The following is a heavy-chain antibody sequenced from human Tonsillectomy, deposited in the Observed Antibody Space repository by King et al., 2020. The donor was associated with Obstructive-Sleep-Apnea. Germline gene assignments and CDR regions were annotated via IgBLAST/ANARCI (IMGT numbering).Heavy chain of an antibody. J-gene: IGHJ5*02. V-gene: IGHV4-39*07. CDR1: GGSIISSSYN. CDR2: IFYSWST. CDR3: ARVPYITGWSGWFDP. Sequence: QLQESGPGLVKPSETLSLTCTVSGGSIISSSYNWGWIRQPPGKGLEWIWSIFYSWSTNYNPSLKSRVTISIYTSKNQFSLKLCSVTAADTAVYYCARVPYITGWSGWFDPWGQGTLVTVSS. D-gene: IGHD6-19*01.